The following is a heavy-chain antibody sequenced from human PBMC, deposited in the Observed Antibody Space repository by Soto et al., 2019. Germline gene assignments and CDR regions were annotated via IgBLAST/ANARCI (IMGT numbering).Heavy chain of an antibody. D-gene: IGHD4-17*01. J-gene: IGHJ1*01. CDR3: ATGVHTCFTHYGGR. CDR2: TSYTGNT. CDR1: GGSITSYH. Sequence: LSLTCIVSGGSITSYHWSWIRQFPEKGLEWSAFTSYTGNTNYNPSFQSRVTLSIDSSKDQLSLKITSMTEEDTDVYYCATGVHTCFTHYGGRRGQGSLFTVSS. V-gene: IGHV4-59*01.